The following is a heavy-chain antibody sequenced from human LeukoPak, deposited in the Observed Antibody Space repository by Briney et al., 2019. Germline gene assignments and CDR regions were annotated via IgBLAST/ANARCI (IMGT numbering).Heavy chain of an antibody. CDR1: GDSITTYY. CDR2: IYYSGST. Sequence: PSETLSLTCTVSGDSITTYYWSWIGQPPGNGLEWIGQIYYSGSTKYNRSLKSRVTISIDTSKNQFSLKLTTVTAADTAVYYCARDLGSQGDCWGQGTLVTVSS. CDR3: ARDLGSQGDC. D-gene: IGHD3-10*01. J-gene: IGHJ4*02. V-gene: IGHV4-59*01.